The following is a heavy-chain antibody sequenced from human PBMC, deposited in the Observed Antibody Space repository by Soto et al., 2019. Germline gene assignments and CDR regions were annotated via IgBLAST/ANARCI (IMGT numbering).Heavy chain of an antibody. J-gene: IGHJ5*01. CDR3: AKDCGSGGWINGFDS. V-gene: IGHV3-30*18. D-gene: IGHD6-19*01. CDR2: ISHDGSEN. CDR1: GFTLSSIG. Sequence: QVQLVESGGGVVQPGGSLRLSCAASGFTLSSIGMHWVRQAPGKGLAWVSMISHDGSENHYGDPVKGRFTISRDSSKSTLYLQMYRLRAEDTAMYYCAKDCGSGGWINGFDSWVQGTVVTVSS.